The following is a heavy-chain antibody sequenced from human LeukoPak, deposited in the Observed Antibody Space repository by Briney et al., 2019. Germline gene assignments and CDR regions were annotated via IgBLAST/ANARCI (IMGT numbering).Heavy chain of an antibody. CDR3: TRPYYYDSSGSPDY. V-gene: IGHV4-38-2*02. D-gene: IGHD3-22*01. CDR2: IYHSGST. CDR1: GYSISRGYY. Sequence: PSETLSLTCTVSGYSISRGYYGGWIRQPPGKGLEWIGNIYHSGSTYYTPSLKGRVTISVDTSKNQFCMKLSSVTAADTAVYYCTRPYYYDSSGSPDYWGQGTLVTVSS. J-gene: IGHJ4*02.